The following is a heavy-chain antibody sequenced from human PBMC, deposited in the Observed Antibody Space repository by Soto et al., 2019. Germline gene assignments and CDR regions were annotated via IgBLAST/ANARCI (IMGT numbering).Heavy chain of an antibody. D-gene: IGHD6-6*01. V-gene: IGHV1-2*04. CDR3: ARDTGSSSDYYYYGMDV. CDR1: GYTFTGYY. CDR2: INPNSGGT. Sequence: VKVSCKASGYTFTGYYMHWVRQAPGKGLEWMGWINPNSGGTNYAQKFQGWVTMTRDTSISTAYMELSRLRSDDTAVYFCARDTGSSSDYYYYGMDVWGQGTTVTVSS. J-gene: IGHJ6*02.